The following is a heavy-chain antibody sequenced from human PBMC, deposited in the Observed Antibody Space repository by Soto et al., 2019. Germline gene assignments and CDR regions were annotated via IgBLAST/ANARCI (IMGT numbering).Heavy chain of an antibody. D-gene: IGHD2-15*01. CDR1: GLTFNRYW. V-gene: IGHV3-74*01. CDR2: INTDGSNT. CDR3: AREFCSGGNCYTYYFDP. J-gene: IGHJ5*02. Sequence: GSLRLSCAASGLTFNRYWMHWVRHAPGKGLVWVSHINTDGSNTNYADSVKGRFTISRDNAKSTLFLQMNSLRDEDTAVYYCAREFCSGGNCYTYYFDPWGQGIPVTASS.